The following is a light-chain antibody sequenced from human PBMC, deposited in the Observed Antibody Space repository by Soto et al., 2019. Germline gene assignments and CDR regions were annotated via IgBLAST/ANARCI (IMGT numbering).Light chain of an antibody. Sequence: EDVLTQSPGTLSLSPGERATLSCRASQSVSNNYLGWFQQKPGQTPRLLIFDASNRATGIPDTFSGSGSGTDFTFTISRLEPEDFAMYYCQQYANSPLTFGGGTRVEI. CDR2: DAS. CDR3: QQYANSPLT. V-gene: IGKV3-20*01. CDR1: QSVSNNY. J-gene: IGKJ4*01.